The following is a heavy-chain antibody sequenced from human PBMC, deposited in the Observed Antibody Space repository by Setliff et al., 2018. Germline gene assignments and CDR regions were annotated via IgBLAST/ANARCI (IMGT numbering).Heavy chain of an antibody. J-gene: IGHJ3*02. V-gene: IGHV1-46*03. D-gene: IGHD3-3*01. CDR2: INPSGGPT. CDR3: ARDRFYNSWSGTSITAPHDAFDI. CDR1: GYTLSNYY. Sequence: PSVKVSCKASGYTLSNYYMHWVRQAPGQGLEWMGIINPSGGPTRYAQKFQGRVTMTRDTSTSTVYMEVSSLRSEDTAVYFCARDRFYNSWSGTSITAPHDAFDIWGQGTMVTVSS.